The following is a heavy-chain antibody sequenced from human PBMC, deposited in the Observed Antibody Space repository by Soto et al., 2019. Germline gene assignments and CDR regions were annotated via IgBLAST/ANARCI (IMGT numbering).Heavy chain of an antibody. V-gene: IGHV4-4*02. CDR3: ARDEYNDSSD. D-gene: IGHD1-1*01. CDR2: IFHDGST. CDR1: GASISSGSW. Sequence: SETLSLTCAVSGASISSGSWWSWVRQPPGKGLERIGEIFHDGSTNYNPSLESRVTMSVDKSKNYFSLELTSVTAADTALYYCARDEYNDSSDWGQGTLVTVS. J-gene: IGHJ4*02.